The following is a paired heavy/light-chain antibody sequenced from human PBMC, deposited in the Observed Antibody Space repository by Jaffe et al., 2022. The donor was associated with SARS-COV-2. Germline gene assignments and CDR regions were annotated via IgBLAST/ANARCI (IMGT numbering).Light chain of an antibody. V-gene: IGLV3-10*01. CDR3: YSTDSSASHRV. Sequence: SYELTQPPSVSVSPGQTARITCSGDALPKKYAYWYQQKSGQAPVLVIFEDSKRPSGIPERFSGSSSGTVATLTISGAQVEDEADYYCYSTDSSASHRVFGGGTKLTVL. CDR2: EDS. J-gene: IGLJ2*01. CDR1: ALPKKY.
Heavy chain of an antibody. CDR2: IKSKSDDGTT. J-gene: IGHJ3*02. CDR1: GFTFSKAW. CDR3: TTVIYYYDSSAYSNDAFDI. D-gene: IGHD3-22*01. Sequence: EVQLVESGGGLVKPGGSLRLSCTASGFTFSKAWMSWVRQAPGKGLEWVGRIKSKSDDGTTDSAAPVKGRFTISRDDSKNTMYLQMNSLKTEDTAVYYCTTVIYYYDSSAYSNDAFDIWGQGTMVTVSS. V-gene: IGHV3-15*01.